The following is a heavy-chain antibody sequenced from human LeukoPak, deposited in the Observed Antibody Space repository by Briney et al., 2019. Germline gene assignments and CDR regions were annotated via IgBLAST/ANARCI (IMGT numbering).Heavy chain of an antibody. J-gene: IGHJ4*02. CDR3: AKDGYCTDGSCYPNFFDS. Sequence: GGSLRLSYAASGFAFNRYGMHWVRQAPGKGPEWVALISYDGSNKYYADSVKGQFTISRDNSKNTLSLQMNSLRAEDTAVYYCAKDGYCTDGSCYPNFFDSWGQGTLVTVSS. D-gene: IGHD2-15*01. CDR1: GFAFNRYG. V-gene: IGHV3-30*18. CDR2: ISYDGSNK.